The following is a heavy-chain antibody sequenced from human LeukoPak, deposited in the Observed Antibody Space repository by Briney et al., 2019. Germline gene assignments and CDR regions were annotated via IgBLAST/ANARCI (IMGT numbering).Heavy chain of an antibody. CDR3: ARAMTSQNIAIFYYDY. D-gene: IGHD2/OR15-2a*01. V-gene: IGHV3-21*01. CDR2: IGSSTTFT. Sequence: PGGSLRLSCVASGFTFSTYSINWVRQAPGKGLEWVSSIGSSTTFTHYADSLNGRFTISRDNAKNSLYLQMDSLRAEDTAVYYCARAMTSQNIAIFYYDYWGQGTLVTVSS. J-gene: IGHJ4*02. CDR1: GFTFSTYS.